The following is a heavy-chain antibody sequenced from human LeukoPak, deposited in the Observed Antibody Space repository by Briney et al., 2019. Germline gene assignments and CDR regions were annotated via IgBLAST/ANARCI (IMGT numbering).Heavy chain of an antibody. Sequence: SETLSLTCAVYGGSFSGYYWSWIRQHPGKGLEWIGEINHSGSTNYNPSLKSRVTISVDTSKNQFSLKLSSVTAADTAAYYCARGGSYYDSSGYSDYWGQGTLVTVSS. CDR2: INHSGST. CDR1: GGSFSGYY. CDR3: ARGGSYYDSSGYSDY. V-gene: IGHV4-34*01. J-gene: IGHJ4*02. D-gene: IGHD3-22*01.